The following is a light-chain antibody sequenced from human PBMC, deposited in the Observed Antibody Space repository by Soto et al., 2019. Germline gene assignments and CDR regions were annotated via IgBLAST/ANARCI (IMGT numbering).Light chain of an antibody. CDR1: QSVNNN. CDR2: GAS. V-gene: IGKV3-15*01. CDR3: QQRGKWPPIT. Sequence: ETLLTQSPATLSVSPLERATLSCRLSQSVNNNLAWYQQKLGQAPRVLIYGASTRATGIPARFTGSGSGTEFILAITSLQSEDSAVYYCQQRGKWPPITFGQGTRLEI. J-gene: IGKJ5*01.